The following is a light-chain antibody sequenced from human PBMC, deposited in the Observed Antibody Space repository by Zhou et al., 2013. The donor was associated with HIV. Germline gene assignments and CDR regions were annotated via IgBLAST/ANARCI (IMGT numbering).Light chain of an antibody. CDR3: MQSLQTPKT. Sequence: DIVMTQSPLSLPVTPGEPASISCRSSQSLLHSNGYNYLDWYLQRPGQSPQLLVYLGSTRASGVPDRYRGSGSGTYFTLTITRVEAEDVGIYYCMQSLQTPKTFGQG. CDR2: LGS. CDR1: QSLLHSNGYNY. V-gene: IGKV2-28*01. J-gene: IGKJ1*01.